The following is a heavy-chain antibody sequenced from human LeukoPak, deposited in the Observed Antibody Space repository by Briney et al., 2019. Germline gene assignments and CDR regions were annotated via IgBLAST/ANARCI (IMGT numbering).Heavy chain of an antibody. V-gene: IGHV3-49*04. Sequence: GGSLRLSCTASGFTFGDYAMSWVRQAPGKGLEWVGFIRSKAYGGTTEYAASVKGRFTISRDDSKSIAYLQMNSLKTEDTAVYYCTSLTGFDYWGQGTLVTVSS. J-gene: IGHJ4*02. CDR2: IRSKAYGGTT. CDR1: GFTFGDYA. CDR3: TSLTGFDY.